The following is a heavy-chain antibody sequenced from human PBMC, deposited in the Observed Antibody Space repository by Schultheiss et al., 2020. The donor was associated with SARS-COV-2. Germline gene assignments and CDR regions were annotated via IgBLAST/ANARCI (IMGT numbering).Heavy chain of an antibody. CDR1: GFTFSSYG. CDR2: IWYDGSNK. Sequence: GGSLRLSCAASGFTFSSYGMHWVRQAPGKGLEWVAVIWYDGSNKYYADSVKGRFTISRDNSKNTLYLQMNSLRAEDTAVYYCAKGTGYSSSHPRDYWGQGTLVTVSS. J-gene: IGHJ4*02. CDR3: AKGTGYSSSHPRDY. D-gene: IGHD6-6*01. V-gene: IGHV3-33*06.